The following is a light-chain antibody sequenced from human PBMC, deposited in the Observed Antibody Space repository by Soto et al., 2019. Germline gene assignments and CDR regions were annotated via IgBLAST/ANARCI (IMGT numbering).Light chain of an antibody. Sequence: QSALTQPPSVSGAPGQRVTISCTGSSSNIGAGYDVHWYQQFPGSAPKLLIYADTNRPSGVPDRFSGSTSGTSASLAITGLQAEDEADYYCQSYDSSLSGWVFGGGTELTVL. CDR3: QSYDSSLSGWV. J-gene: IGLJ3*02. V-gene: IGLV1-40*01. CDR2: ADT. CDR1: SSNIGAGYD.